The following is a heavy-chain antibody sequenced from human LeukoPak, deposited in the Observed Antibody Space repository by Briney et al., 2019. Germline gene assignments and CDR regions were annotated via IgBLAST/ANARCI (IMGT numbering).Heavy chain of an antibody. CDR1: GFTFSSYA. CDR3: AKWGGDIVVVPAANYFDY. CDR2: ISGSGGST. V-gene: IGHV3-23*01. Sequence: GGSLRLSCAASGFTFSSYAMSWVRQAPGKGLEWISAISGSGGSTYYADSVKGRFTISRDNSKNTLYLQMNSPRAEDTAVYYCAKWGGDIVVVPAANYFDYWGQGTLVTVSS. J-gene: IGHJ4*02. D-gene: IGHD2-2*01.